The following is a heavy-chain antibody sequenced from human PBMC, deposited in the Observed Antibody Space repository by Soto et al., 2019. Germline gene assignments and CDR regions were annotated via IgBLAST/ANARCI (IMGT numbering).Heavy chain of an antibody. CDR3: ERDYSSSWYRWFNP. D-gene: IGHD6-13*01. CDR2: ISAYNGNT. CDR1: RYTFATYG. Sequence: ASVKVSWKASRYTFATYGISWVRQAPVQGLEWMGWISAYNGNTNYAQKVQGRVTMTTDTSTSTAYMELRSLRSEDTAVYYCERDYSSSWYRWFNPWGQGTLVTVSS. V-gene: IGHV1-18*01. J-gene: IGHJ5*02.